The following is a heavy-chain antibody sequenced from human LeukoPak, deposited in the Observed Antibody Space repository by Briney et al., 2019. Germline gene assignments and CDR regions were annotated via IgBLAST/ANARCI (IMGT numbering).Heavy chain of an antibody. CDR3: ASRAGKPGNTPWCFDY. D-gene: IGHD1-7*01. CDR2: IKQDGSER. V-gene: IGHV3-7*01. CDR1: GFTFSSYW. Sequence: GGSLRLSCAASGFTFSSYWMTWVRQAPGKGPEWVANIKQDGSERNYVDSVKGRFTIARDNTKNSLYLQMTSLRGEDTAVYYCASRAGKPGNTPWCFDYWGQGALVTFSS. J-gene: IGHJ4*02.